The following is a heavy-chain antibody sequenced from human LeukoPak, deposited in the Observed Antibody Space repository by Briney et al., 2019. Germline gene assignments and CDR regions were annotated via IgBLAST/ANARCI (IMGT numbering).Heavy chain of an antibody. CDR2: ISSSGSTI. CDR1: GFTFSDYY. J-gene: IGHJ3*02. V-gene: IGHV3-11*01. D-gene: IGHD3-10*01. CDR3: AGDMASHGAFDI. Sequence: GGSLRLSCAASGFTFSDYYMSWIRQAPGEGLEWVSYISSSGSTIYYADSVKGRFTISRDNAKNSLYLQMNSLRAEDTAVYYCAGDMASHGAFDIWGQGTMVTVSS.